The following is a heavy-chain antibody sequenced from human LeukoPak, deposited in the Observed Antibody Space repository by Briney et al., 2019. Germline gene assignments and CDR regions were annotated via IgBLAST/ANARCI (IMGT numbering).Heavy chain of an antibody. CDR1: GFTVRSNY. D-gene: IGHD4-23*01. V-gene: IGHV3-66*01. Sequence: GGSLRLSCAASGFTVRSNYMSWVRQAPGKGLEWVSVIYSGGSTFYADSVKGRFTISRDNSKNTLYLQMNSLRAEDTAVYYCARDGTTVVDYWGQGTLVTVSS. CDR2: IYSGGST. J-gene: IGHJ4*02. CDR3: ARDGTTVVDY.